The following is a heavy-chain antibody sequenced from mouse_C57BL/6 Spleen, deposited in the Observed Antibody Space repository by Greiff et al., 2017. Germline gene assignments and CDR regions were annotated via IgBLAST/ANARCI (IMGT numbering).Heavy chain of an antibody. D-gene: IGHD2-3*01. CDR3: AREGSDRGWLLLYYAMDY. J-gene: IGHJ4*01. CDR2: IYPSDSET. Sequence: VQLQQPGAELVRPGSSVKLSCKASGYTFTSYWMDWVKQRPGQGLEWIGNIYPSDSETHYNQKFKDKATLTVDKSSSTAYMQLSSLTSEDSAVYYCAREGSDRGWLLLYYAMDYWGQGTSVTVSS. V-gene: IGHV1-61*01. CDR1: GYTFTSYW.